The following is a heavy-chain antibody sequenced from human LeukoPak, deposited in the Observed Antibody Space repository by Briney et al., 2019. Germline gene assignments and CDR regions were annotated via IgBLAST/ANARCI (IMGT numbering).Heavy chain of an antibody. V-gene: IGHV1-18*01. Sequence: ASVKVSCKASGYTFTSYGISWVRQAPGQGPEWMGWISAYNGNTNYAQKLQGRVTMTTDTSTSTPYMELRSLRSDDTAVYYCARDPAYYDSSGYYPTDAFDIWGQGAMVTVSS. CDR1: GYTFTSYG. CDR3: ARDPAYYDSSGYYPTDAFDI. J-gene: IGHJ3*02. CDR2: ISAYNGNT. D-gene: IGHD3-22*01.